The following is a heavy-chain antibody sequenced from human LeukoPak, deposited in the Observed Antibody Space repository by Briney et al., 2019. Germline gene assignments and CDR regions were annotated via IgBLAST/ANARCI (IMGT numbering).Heavy chain of an antibody. Sequence: SGGSLRLSCAASGFTFSSYAMSWVRQAPGKGLEWVSAISGSGGSTYYADSVKGRFTISRDNSKNTLYLQMNSLRAEDTAVYYCAKVHDILTGLYYFDYWGQGTLVTVSS. CDR2: ISGSGGST. CDR3: AKVHDILTGLYYFDY. J-gene: IGHJ4*02. D-gene: IGHD3-9*01. CDR1: GFTFSSYA. V-gene: IGHV3-23*01.